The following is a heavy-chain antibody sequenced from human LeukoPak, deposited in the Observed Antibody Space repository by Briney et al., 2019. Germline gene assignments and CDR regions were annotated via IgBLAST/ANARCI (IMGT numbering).Heavy chain of an antibody. V-gene: IGHV4-39*01. CDR3: ARRSRAVDEIDP. J-gene: IGHJ5*02. CDR1: GGSISSSSYY. D-gene: IGHD6-19*01. Sequence: SETLSLTCTVSGGSISSSSYYWGWIRQPPGKGLEWIGSIYYSGSTYYNPSLKSRVTISVDTSKNQFSLKLSSVTAADTAVYYCARRSRAVDEIDPWGQGTLVTVSS. CDR2: IYYSGST.